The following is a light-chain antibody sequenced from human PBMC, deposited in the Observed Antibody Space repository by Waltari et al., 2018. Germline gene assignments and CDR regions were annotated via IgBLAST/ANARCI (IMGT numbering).Light chain of an antibody. CDR1: SGSVSTSFS. CDR2: STN. J-gene: IGLJ3*02. CDR3: VLYLPSGIWV. V-gene: IGLV8-61*01. Sequence: QTVVTQEPSFSVSPGGTVTLTCALSSGSVSTSFSPAWYQQTPGQAPRTLIYSTNIRSFGVPDRFSGSILGRKAALTITGAQADDESDYYCVLYLPSGIWVFGGGTKLTVL.